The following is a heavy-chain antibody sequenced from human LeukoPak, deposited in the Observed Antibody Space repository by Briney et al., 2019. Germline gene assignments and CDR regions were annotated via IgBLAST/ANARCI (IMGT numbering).Heavy chain of an antibody. D-gene: IGHD3-10*01. J-gene: IGHJ3*02. CDR3: ARDGVGDFGAFDI. Sequence: SVTVSCTSSGGTFSSYAISWVRQAPEQGLEWMGGIIPIFGTANYAQKFRVRVTTTADESTSTAYMELSSLRSEDTAVYYCARDGVGDFGAFDIWGQGTMVTVSS. CDR2: IIPIFGTA. V-gene: IGHV1-69*01. CDR1: GGTFSSYA.